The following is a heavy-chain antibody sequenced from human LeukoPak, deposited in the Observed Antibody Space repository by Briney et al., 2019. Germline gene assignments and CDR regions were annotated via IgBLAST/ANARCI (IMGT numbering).Heavy chain of an antibody. D-gene: IGHD3-3*01. CDR2: IYYSGST. J-gene: IGHJ4*02. V-gene: IGHV4-59*01. CDR3: ARMGYDFWSGYYTDWTFDY. Sequence: SETLSLTCTVSGGSISSYYWSWIRQPPGKGLEWIGYIYYSGSTNYNPSLKSRVTISVDTSKNQFSLKLSSVTAADTAVYYCARMGYDFWSGYYTDWTFDYWGQGTLVTVSS. CDR1: GGSISSYY.